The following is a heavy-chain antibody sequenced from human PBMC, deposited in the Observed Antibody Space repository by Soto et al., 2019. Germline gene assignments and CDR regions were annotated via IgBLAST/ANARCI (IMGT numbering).Heavy chain of an antibody. CDR2: ISFDGSNI. CDR1: GFTFSNYG. Sequence: QVQVVESGGGEVQPGTSLKLSCVTSGFTFSNYGFHWVRQAPGKGLEWVAMISFDGSNIQYADSVKGRFTISRDPSKNTLYLQMTSLRVEDAAVYYCGRDYEDFANYQFYYGMSVWGQGTTVTVTS. D-gene: IGHD4-4*01. V-gene: IGHV3-33*05. CDR3: GRDYEDFANYQFYYGMSV. J-gene: IGHJ6*02.